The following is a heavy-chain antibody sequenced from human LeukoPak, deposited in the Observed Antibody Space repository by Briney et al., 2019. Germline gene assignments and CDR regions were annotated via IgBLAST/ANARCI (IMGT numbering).Heavy chain of an antibody. CDR1: GVSISSYY. CDR3: ARHLLPANFDY. Sequence: SETLSLTCTVSGVSISSYYWGWIRQPPGKGLEWIGSIYYSGSTYYNPSLKSRVAISVDTSKNQFSLTLSSVTAADTAVYYCARHLLPANFDYWGQGTLVTVSS. V-gene: IGHV4-39*01. J-gene: IGHJ4*02. D-gene: IGHD3-22*01. CDR2: IYYSGST.